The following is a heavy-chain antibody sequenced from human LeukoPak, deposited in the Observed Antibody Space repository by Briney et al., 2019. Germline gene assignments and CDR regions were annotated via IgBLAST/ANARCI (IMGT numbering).Heavy chain of an antibody. CDR2: ISYSGYS. Sequence: GSLRLSCAASGFTFSSYAMGWVRQAPGKSLEYIGYISYSGYSTSNPSLKGRVSISRDTSKNQFSLKLSSVTAADTAVYYCARGVVGYHLPMFDYWGQGTLVTVSS. V-gene: IGHV4-59*01. CDR1: GFTFSSYA. J-gene: IGHJ4*02. CDR3: ARGVVGYHLPMFDY. D-gene: IGHD3-10*01.